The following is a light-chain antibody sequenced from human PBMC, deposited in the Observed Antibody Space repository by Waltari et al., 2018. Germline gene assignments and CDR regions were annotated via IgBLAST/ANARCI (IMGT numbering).Light chain of an antibody. CDR2: DAS. CDR1: QSVSYY. V-gene: IGKV3-11*01. Sequence: EIELTQSPATLSLSTGERATLSCRASQSVSYYLAWYQQRPGQAPRLLIYDASSRATGIPARFSGSGSETDFTLTISSLEPEDFAVYYCQQRRTWPLTFGGGTKVEI. CDR3: QQRRTWPLT. J-gene: IGKJ4*01.